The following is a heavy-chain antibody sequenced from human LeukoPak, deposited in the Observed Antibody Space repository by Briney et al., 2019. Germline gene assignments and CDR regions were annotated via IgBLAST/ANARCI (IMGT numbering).Heavy chain of an antibody. CDR2: IHYSGST. CDR3: ARRVHSSSWSSYFDY. V-gene: IGHV4-59*01. J-gene: IGHJ4*02. CDR1: GGSISSYY. D-gene: IGHD6-13*01. Sequence: SETLSLTCTVPGGSISSYYWSWIRQPAGKGLEWIGSIHYSGSTSYNPSLRSRVTISVDKSKNQFFLKLSSVTATDTAVYYCARRVHSSSWSSYFDYWGQETLVTVSS.